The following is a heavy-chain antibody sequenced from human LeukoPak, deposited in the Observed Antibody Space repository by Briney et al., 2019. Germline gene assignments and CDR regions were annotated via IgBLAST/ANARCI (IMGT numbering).Heavy chain of an antibody. V-gene: IGHV4-31*03. CDR2: IYYSGST. J-gene: IGHJ5*02. Sequence: SETLPLTCTVSGGSISSGGYYWSWIRQHPGKGLEWIGYIYYSGSTYYNPSLKSRVTISVDTSKNQFSLKLSSVTAADTAVYYCARGTGTTSWFDPWGQGTLVTVSS. CDR3: ARGTGTTSWFDP. D-gene: IGHD1-1*01. CDR1: GGSISSGGYY.